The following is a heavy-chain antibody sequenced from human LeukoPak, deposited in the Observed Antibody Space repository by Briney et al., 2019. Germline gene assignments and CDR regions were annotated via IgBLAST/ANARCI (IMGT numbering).Heavy chain of an antibody. CDR2: INPISGAT. Sequence: ASVKVSCTASTYTLSGYYIHWVRQAPGQGLEWMGWINPISGATNYVQQFQDWVTMTRDTDVNTAYLEFSSLKSDDTAVYFCARGDYDFWSGSHDPFDIWGQGIRVTVSS. J-gene: IGHJ3*02. CDR3: ARGDYDFWSGSHDPFDI. V-gene: IGHV1-2*04. D-gene: IGHD3-3*01. CDR1: TYTLSGYY.